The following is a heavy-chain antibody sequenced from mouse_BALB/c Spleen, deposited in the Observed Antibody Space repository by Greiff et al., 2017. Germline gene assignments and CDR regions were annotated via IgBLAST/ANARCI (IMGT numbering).Heavy chain of an antibody. D-gene: IGHD2-3*01. V-gene: IGHV5-6-2*01. J-gene: IGHJ4*01. CDR2: INSNGGST. CDR1: GFTFSSYY. Sequence: EVKLVESGGGLVKLGGSLKLSCAASGFTFSSYYMSWVRQTPEKRLELVAAINSNGGSTYYPDTVKGRFTISRDNAKNTLYLQMSSLKSEDTALYYCARQRAYDAYYYAMDYWGQGTTVTVSS. CDR3: ARQRAYDAYYYAMDY.